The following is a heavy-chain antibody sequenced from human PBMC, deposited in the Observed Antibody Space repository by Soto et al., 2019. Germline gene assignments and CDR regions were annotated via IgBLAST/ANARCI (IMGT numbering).Heavy chain of an antibody. V-gene: IGHV1-58*02. CDR1: GFDFVSFG. D-gene: IGHD6-19*01. CDR2: IVVASGRT. Sequence: VKSSCRASGFDFVSFGIQYLRQTRGRGLEWIGWIVVASGRTNYARQFQGRVAFSRDMSSTTAYMDLYDLKSDDTAVYFCSADHPHTAIGWPVWGQGTTVTVSS. J-gene: IGHJ6*02. CDR3: SADHPHTAIGWPV.